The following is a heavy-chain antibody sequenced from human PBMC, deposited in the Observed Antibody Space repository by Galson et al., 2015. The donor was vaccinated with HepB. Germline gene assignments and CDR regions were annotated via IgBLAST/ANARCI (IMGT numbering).Heavy chain of an antibody. D-gene: IGHD6-19*01. CDR2: IWYDGTET. CDR1: GFTFSYYG. Sequence: SLRLSCAASGFTFSYYGMHWVRQAPGKGLEWVAVIWYDGTETYYADSVKGRFTISRDNSKNTLYLQMNSLRADDTATYYCARDRGSSGWYEEYWGQGTLVTVSS. J-gene: IGHJ4*02. V-gene: IGHV3-33*01. CDR3: ARDRGSSGWYEEY.